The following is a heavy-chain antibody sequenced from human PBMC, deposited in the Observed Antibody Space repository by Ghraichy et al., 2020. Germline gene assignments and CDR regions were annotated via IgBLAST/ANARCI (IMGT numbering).Heavy chain of an antibody. CDR2: IDHSGRT. D-gene: IGHD1-14*01. V-gene: IGHV4-34*01. CDR1: GGSFSSYY. J-gene: IGHJ4*02. CDR3: ARGSPTPSINWAFDS. Sequence: SQTLSLTCAVYGGSFSSYYWSWIRQSPGKGLEWIGQIDHSGRTNYRPSLKSRISMSVDTSKNQFSLNLNSVTAADTAVYYCARGSPTPSINWAFDSWGQGTLVTVSS.